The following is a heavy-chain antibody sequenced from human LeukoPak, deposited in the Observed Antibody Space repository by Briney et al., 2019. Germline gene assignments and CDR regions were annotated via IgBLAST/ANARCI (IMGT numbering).Heavy chain of an antibody. V-gene: IGHV1-69*13. CDR3: AGDEASYWYFDL. Sequence: ASVKVSCKASGGTFSSYAISWVRQAPGQGLEWMGGIIPIFGTANYAQKFQGRVTITADESTSTAYMELSSLRSEDTAVYYRAGDEASYWYFDLWGRGTLVTVSS. J-gene: IGHJ2*01. D-gene: IGHD2-21*01. CDR2: IIPIFGTA. CDR1: GGTFSSYA.